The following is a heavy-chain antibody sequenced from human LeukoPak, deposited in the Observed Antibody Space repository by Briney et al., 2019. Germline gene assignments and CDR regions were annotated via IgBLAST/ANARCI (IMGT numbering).Heavy chain of an antibody. J-gene: IGHJ4*02. CDR2: IYTSGST. V-gene: IGHV4-4*07. CDR3: ARSSWGMVTISPADYYFDY. D-gene: IGHD5-24*01. CDR1: GGSISSYY. Sequence: SETLSLTCSVSGGSISSYYWSWIRQPAGKGLEWIGRIYTSGSTNYNPSLKSRVTMSVDTSKNHFSLKLSSVTAADTAVYYCARSSWGMVTISPADYYFDYWGQGTLVTVSS.